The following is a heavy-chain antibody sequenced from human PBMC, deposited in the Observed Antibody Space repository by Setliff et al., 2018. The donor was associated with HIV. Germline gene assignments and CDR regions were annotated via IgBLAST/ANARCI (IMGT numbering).Heavy chain of an antibody. CDR3: ARLNQQWLVRDSGSNWFDP. CDR1: GASISSFY. V-gene: IGHV4-59*08. CDR2: IYYSGST. D-gene: IGHD6-19*01. Sequence: SATLSLTCTVSGASISSFYWSWIRQPPGKGLDWIGYIYYSGSTNYNPSLKSRVTMSVDTSKNRFSLKLNSVTAADTAVYYCARLNQQWLVRDSGSNWFDPWGQGILVTVSS. J-gene: IGHJ5*02.